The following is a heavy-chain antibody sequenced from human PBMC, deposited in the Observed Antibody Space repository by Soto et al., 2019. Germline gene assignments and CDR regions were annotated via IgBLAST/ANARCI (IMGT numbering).Heavy chain of an antibody. D-gene: IGHD3-22*01. V-gene: IGHV1-69*02. J-gene: IGHJ3*02. CDR1: GGTFSSYT. CDR3: ARGVGYYYDSSGDAFDI. Sequence: ASVKVSCKASGGTFSSYTISWVRQAPGQGLEWMGRIIPILGIANYAQKFQGRVTITADKSTSTAYMELSSLRSEDTAVYYCARGVGYYYDSSGDAFDIWGQGTMVTVSS. CDR2: IIPILGIA.